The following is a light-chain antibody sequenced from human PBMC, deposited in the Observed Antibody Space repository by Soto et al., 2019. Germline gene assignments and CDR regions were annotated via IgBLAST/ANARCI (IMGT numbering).Light chain of an antibody. CDR2: GAS. CDR3: QQYGSSPT. Sequence: EIVLTQSPGTLSFSPGERATLSCRASQSVSSSYLAWYQQKPGQAPRLLIYGASSRATGIPDRFSGSGSGTDFTLPISRLEPEDFAVYYCQQYGSSPTFGQGTKVEIK. J-gene: IGKJ1*01. V-gene: IGKV3-20*01. CDR1: QSVSSSY.